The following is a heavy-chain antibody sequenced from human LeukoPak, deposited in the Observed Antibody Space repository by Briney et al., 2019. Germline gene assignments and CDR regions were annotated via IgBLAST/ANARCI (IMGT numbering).Heavy chain of an antibody. Sequence: ASVKVSCKASGYTFTSYGISWVRQAPGQGLERMGWISAYNGNTNYAQKLQGRVTMTTDTSTSTAYMELRSLRSDDTAVYYCARDDCSSTSCSPPLDYWGQGTLVTVSS. CDR1: GYTFTSYG. D-gene: IGHD2-2*01. V-gene: IGHV1-18*01. CDR3: ARDDCSSTSCSPPLDY. CDR2: ISAYNGNT. J-gene: IGHJ4*02.